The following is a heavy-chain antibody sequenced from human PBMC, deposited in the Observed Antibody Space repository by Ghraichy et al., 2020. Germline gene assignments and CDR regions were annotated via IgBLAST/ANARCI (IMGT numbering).Heavy chain of an antibody. CDR2: ISSTSKFI. J-gene: IGHJ6*02. D-gene: IGHD4-23*01. CDR1: GFTFSGYN. V-gene: IGHV3-48*01. CDR3: ARASRVVRFFYYDGMDV. Sequence: GGSLRLSCAASGFTFSGYNINWVRQAPGKGLEWISYISSTSKFISYADSVKGRFTISRDNAKNSLYLQMNSLRGEDTAVYYCARASRVVRFFYYDGMDVWGQGTTVTVSS.